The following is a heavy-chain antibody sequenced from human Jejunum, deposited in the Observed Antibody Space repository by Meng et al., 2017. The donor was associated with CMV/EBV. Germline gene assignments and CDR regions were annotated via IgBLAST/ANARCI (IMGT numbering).Heavy chain of an antibody. Sequence: QVQLVQSGAEMKKPGASVSVSCKASGYTFITYGISWVRLAPGQGLEWMGWISPYNGNTNYAQKFQGRVTMITDTSTSTVYMELRSLRSDDTAVYYCARDLIAARPRWFDPWGQGTLVTVSS. D-gene: IGHD6-6*01. CDR3: ARDLIAARPRWFDP. J-gene: IGHJ5*02. V-gene: IGHV1-18*01. CDR2: ISPYNGNT. CDR1: GYTFITYG.